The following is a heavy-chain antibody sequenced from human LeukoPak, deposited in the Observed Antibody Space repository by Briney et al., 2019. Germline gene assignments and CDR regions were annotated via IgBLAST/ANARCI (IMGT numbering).Heavy chain of an antibody. Sequence: GGSLRLSCAASGFTFRSYGMHWVRQAPGKGLEWVAFKRYDGTNEYYADSVKGRFTISRDNSKNTLYLQMNSLRAEDTAVYYCAKEGPYSGSYGGWAFDIWGQGTMVTVSS. CDR1: GFTFRSYG. CDR2: KRYDGTNE. CDR3: AKEGPYSGSYGGWAFDI. D-gene: IGHD1-26*01. J-gene: IGHJ3*02. V-gene: IGHV3-30*02.